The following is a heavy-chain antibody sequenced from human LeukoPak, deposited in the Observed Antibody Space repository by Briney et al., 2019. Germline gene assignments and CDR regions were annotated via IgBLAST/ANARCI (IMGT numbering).Heavy chain of an antibody. J-gene: IGHJ4*02. CDR3: ARLLGGVRGYYGSGSLLHFDY. D-gene: IGHD3-10*01. Sequence: PSETLSLTCTVSGGSISSSSYYWGWIRQPPGKGLERIGSIYYSGSTYYNPSLKSRFTISVDPSKHQSSLKLSSVTAADTAVYYCARLLGGVRGYYGSGSLLHFDYWGQGTLVTGSS. CDR1: GGSISSSSYY. V-gene: IGHV4-39*01. CDR2: IYYSGST.